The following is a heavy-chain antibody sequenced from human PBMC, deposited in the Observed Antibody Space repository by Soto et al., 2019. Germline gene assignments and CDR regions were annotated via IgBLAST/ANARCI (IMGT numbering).Heavy chain of an antibody. CDR2: ISAYNGNT. V-gene: IGHV1-18*01. CDR3: VRYLICSSTSCYRVPNDY. D-gene: IGHD2-2*02. J-gene: IGHJ4*02. CDR1: GYTFTSYG. Sequence: ASVKVSCKASGYTFTSYGISWVRQAPGQGLEWMGWISAYNGNTNYAQKLQGRVTMTTDTSTSTAYMELRSLISDDTAVYYCVRYLICSSTSCYRVPNDYWGQGTLVTVSS.